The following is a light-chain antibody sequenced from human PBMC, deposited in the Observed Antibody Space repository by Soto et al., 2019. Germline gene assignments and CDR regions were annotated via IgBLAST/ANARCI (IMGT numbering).Light chain of an antibody. CDR1: QSVLYSSNNKNY. V-gene: IGKV4-1*01. CDR3: QQYYSTFS. CDR2: WAS. J-gene: IGKJ3*01. Sequence: DIVMTQSPDSLAVSLGERATINCKSSQSVLYSSNNKNYIAWYQKKPGQPPKLLIYWASTRESGVPDRFSGSGSWTDFTLTISSLQAEDVAVYDCQQYYSTFSFGTGTKVYIK.